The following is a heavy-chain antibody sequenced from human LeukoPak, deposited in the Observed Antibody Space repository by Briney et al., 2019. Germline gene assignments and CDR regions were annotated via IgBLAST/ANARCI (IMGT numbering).Heavy chain of an antibody. Sequence: GGSLRLSCAASGFTFSNAWMSWVRQAPGKGLEWVANIKQDGSEKWYVDSVKGRFTISRDNAKNSLYLQMNSLRVEDTAVYYCAREFRSGYNSRWFDYWGQGTLVTVSS. V-gene: IGHV3-7*01. J-gene: IGHJ5*01. CDR3: AREFRSGYNSRWFDY. D-gene: IGHD6-19*01. CDR1: GFTFSNAW. CDR2: IKQDGSEK.